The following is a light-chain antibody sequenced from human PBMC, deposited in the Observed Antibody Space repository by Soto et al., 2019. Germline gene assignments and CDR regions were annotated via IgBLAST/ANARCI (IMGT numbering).Light chain of an antibody. V-gene: IGKV3-20*01. J-gene: IGKJ5*01. CDR1: QSRGSNF. CDR2: ASS. Sequence: EIVLPQAPVILSVSPVERAKPSRKTSQSRGSNFLAWYQHKPGQAPRLLIYASSNRATGIPDRFSGSASGTDFTLTINRLEPEDFAVYYCQLYGISPHFGQGTRLEIK. CDR3: QLYGISPH.